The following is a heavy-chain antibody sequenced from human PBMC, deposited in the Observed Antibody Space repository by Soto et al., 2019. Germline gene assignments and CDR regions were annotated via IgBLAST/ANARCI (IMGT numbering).Heavy chain of an antibody. Sequence: QVTLKESGPVLVKPTETLTLTCTVSGFSLSNARMGVSWIRQPPGKALEWLAHIFSNDEKSYSTSMKSRITISKDTSKSQVVLTMTNMDPVDTATYYCARGELSLTGYDYWGQGTLVTVSS. D-gene: IGHD3-16*02. J-gene: IGHJ4*02. CDR1: GFSLSNARMG. V-gene: IGHV2-26*01. CDR2: IFSNDEK. CDR3: ARGELSLTGYDY.